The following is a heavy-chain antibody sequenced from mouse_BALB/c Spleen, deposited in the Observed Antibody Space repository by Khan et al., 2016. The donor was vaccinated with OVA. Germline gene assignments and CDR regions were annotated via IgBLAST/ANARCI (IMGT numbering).Heavy chain of an antibody. J-gene: IGHJ1*01. V-gene: IGHV9-3-1*01. CDR1: GSTFTNYG. D-gene: IGHD2-14*01. Sequence: QIQLVQSGPELKKPGETVRISCKASGSTFTNYGMSWVKQAPGKGLKWMGWINTYTGEPTYADDFKGRFALSLETSASTAYLQINNLKNEDTATYFCARKKYRYDRYFDVWGAGTTVTVSS. CDR2: INTYTGEP. CDR3: ARKKYRYDRYFDV.